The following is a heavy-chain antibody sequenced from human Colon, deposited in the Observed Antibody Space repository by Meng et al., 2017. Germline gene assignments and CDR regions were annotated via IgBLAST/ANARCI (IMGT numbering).Heavy chain of an antibody. V-gene: IGHV4-31*03. CDR2: MFHSGTS. CDR1: GDSITSGNYY. D-gene: IGHD1-1*01. Sequence: QGRLQESGPGLVKPSQTLSLTCTVSGDSITSGNYYWSWIRQHPERGLEWIGYMFHSGTSYYNPSLRSRVKMSVDTSKNQFSLSLTSVTAADTATYFCARRAGTTWPKFFFDLWGQGALVTVSS. CDR3: ARRAGTTWPKFFFDL. J-gene: IGHJ4*02.